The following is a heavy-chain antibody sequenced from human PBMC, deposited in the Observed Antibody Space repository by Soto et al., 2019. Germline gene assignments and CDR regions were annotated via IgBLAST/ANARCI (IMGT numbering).Heavy chain of an antibody. Sequence: ESLKISCKGSGSSFTSYWIGWVRQMPGKGLEWMGIIYPGDSDTRYSPSFQGQVTISADKSISTAYLQWSSLKASDTAMYYCARHPAVPSYGMDVWGQGTTVTVSS. CDR1: GSSFTSYW. V-gene: IGHV5-51*01. CDR2: IYPGDSDT. CDR3: ARHPAVPSYGMDV. D-gene: IGHD2-2*01. J-gene: IGHJ6*02.